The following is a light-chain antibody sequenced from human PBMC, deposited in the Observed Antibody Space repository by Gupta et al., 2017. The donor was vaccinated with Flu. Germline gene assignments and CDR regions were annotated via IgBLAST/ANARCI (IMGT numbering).Light chain of an antibody. V-gene: IGLV1-47*01. CDR1: SSNTGRES. J-gene: IGLJ3*02. Sequence: QSVLTQPPSASGTPGQRVTLSRFGSSSNTGRESFHWYQQLPGAAPKLLIYRNNQRPSGVPGRFSGSKSGTSASLAINGLRSEDEADYYCATWDDSLNGPVFGGGTKLTVL. CDR3: ATWDDSLNGPV. CDR2: RNN.